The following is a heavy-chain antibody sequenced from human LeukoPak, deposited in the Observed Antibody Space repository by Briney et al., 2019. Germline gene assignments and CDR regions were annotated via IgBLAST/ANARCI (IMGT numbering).Heavy chain of an antibody. Sequence: PGGSLRLSCAASGFTFDDYGMSWVRQAPGKGLEWVSGINWNGGSTGYADSVKGRFTISRDNAKNSLYLQMNSLRAEDTALYYCAKDIKAMVRGVTEFDYWGQGTLVTVSS. CDR3: AKDIKAMVRGVTEFDY. D-gene: IGHD3-10*01. CDR2: INWNGGST. J-gene: IGHJ4*02. V-gene: IGHV3-20*04. CDR1: GFTFDDYG.